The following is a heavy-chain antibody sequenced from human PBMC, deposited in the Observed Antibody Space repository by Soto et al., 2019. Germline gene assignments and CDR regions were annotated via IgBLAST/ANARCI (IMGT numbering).Heavy chain of an antibody. V-gene: IGHV4-59*01. Sequence: PSETLSLTCTVSGGSISSYYWSWIRQPPGKGLEWIAYIHYSGSTNYNPSLQSRVTISVDTSKNQLSLKLSSVTAADTAVYYCARDWEAGYYSGWFDPWGQGTLVTVS. D-gene: IGHD3-9*01. CDR1: GGSISSYY. J-gene: IGHJ5*02. CDR2: IHYSGST. CDR3: ARDWEAGYYSGWFDP.